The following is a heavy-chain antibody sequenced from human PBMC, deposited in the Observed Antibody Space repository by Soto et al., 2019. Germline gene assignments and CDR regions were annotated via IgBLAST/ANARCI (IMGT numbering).Heavy chain of an antibody. J-gene: IGHJ5*02. V-gene: IGHV4-39*01. D-gene: IGHD2-2*02. CDR1: GGSISSSSYY. Sequence: SETLSLTCTVSGGSISSSSYYWGWIRQPPGKGLEWIGSIYYSGSTYYNPSLKSRVTISVDTSKNQFSLKLSSVTAADTAVYYCAXRSPSSTSCYSCGWFDPWGQGTLVTVSS. CDR3: AXRSPSSTSCYSCGWFDP. CDR2: IYYSGST.